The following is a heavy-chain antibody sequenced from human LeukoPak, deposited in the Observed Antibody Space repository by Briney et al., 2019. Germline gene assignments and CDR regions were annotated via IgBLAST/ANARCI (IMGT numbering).Heavy chain of an antibody. CDR3: ARDKRILGYDSSGYSDY. V-gene: IGHV1-69*13. D-gene: IGHD3-22*01. CDR2: IIPIFGTA. Sequence: ASVKLSCKASGGTFSSYAISWLRQAPGQGLEWKGGIIPIFGTANYAQKFQGRVTITADESTSTAYMELSSLRSEDTAVYYCARDKRILGYDSSGYSDYWGQGTLVTVSS. CDR1: GGTFSSYA. J-gene: IGHJ4*02.